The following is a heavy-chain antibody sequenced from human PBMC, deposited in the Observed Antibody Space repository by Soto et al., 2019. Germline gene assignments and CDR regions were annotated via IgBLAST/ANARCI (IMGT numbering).Heavy chain of an antibody. CDR3: ARTIAVAGTDFDY. D-gene: IGHD6-19*01. Sequence: QVQLQESGPGLVKPSGTLSLTCAVSGGSISSSNWWWWFRQPPGKELEWIGEIYHSGSTNYNPSLKSRVPISVDKSKNRFSLKLSSVNAADTAVYYCARTIAVAGTDFDYWGLGTLVTVSS. CDR2: IYHSGST. CDR1: GGSISSSNW. V-gene: IGHV4-4*02. J-gene: IGHJ4*02.